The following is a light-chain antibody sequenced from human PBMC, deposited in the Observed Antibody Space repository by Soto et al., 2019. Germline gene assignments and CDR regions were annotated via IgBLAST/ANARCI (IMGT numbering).Light chain of an antibody. J-gene: IGKJ1*01. Sequence: DIRMTQSPSSLSASVGDRVTITCRASASISNYLNWYQQTPGKAPNLLIYAASSLQSGVPSRFSGSGSGTDFTLTISNLQPEDFATYYCQQNYITPWTFGQGTKVDIK. CDR2: AAS. CDR3: QQNYITPWT. CDR1: ASISNY. V-gene: IGKV1-39*01.